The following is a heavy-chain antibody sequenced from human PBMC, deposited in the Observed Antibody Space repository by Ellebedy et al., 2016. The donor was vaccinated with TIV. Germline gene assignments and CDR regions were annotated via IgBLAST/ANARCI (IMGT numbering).Heavy chain of an antibody. V-gene: IGHV1-18*01. Sequence: ASVKVSCXASGYTFTNFGISWVRQAPGQGLEWMGWVSPYNGNTNYAQKFQARVTMTTDTSTSTAYMELRSLRSDDTALYFCARESDYGGVTNHWDLKLWGRGTLVTVSS. CDR1: GYTFTNFG. D-gene: IGHD4-23*01. J-gene: IGHJ2*01. CDR3: ARESDYGGVTNHWDLKL. CDR2: VSPYNGNT.